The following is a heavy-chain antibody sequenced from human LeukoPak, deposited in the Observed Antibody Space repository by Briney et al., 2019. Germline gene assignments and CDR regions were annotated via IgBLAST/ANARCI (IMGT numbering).Heavy chain of an antibody. V-gene: IGHV4-59*01. J-gene: IGHJ3*02. CDR1: GDSMNSNY. D-gene: IGHD4-17*01. CDR3: ARDPTTVTKGLDI. Sequence: SETLSLTCTVSGDSMNSNYWSWIRQPPGKGLEWIGYISYIGSTNYNPSLKSRVTISVDTSKNQFSLRLSTVTAADTAVYYCARDPTTVTKGLDIWGQGTVVTVSS. CDR2: ISYIGST.